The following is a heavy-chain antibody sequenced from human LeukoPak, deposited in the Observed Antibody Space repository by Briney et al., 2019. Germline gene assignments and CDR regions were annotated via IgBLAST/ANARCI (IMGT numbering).Heavy chain of an antibody. Sequence: GGSLRLSCAASGFTFSRYGMHWVRQAPGKGLEWVAFIQYDGRNKYYADSVKGRFTISRDSSKNTLYLQMNSLRAEDTAVYYCAKDSSPIKAVLDYWGQGTLVTVSS. CDR3: AKDSSPIKAVLDY. D-gene: IGHD1-14*01. CDR1: GFTFSRYG. CDR2: IQYDGRNK. J-gene: IGHJ4*02. V-gene: IGHV3-30*02.